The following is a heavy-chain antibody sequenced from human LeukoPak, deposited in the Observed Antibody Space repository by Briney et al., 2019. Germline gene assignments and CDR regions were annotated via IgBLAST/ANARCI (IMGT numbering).Heavy chain of an antibody. J-gene: IGHJ4*02. V-gene: IGHV5-51*01. CDR2: IYPGDSDT. D-gene: IGHD6-13*01. CDR1: GYSFTSYW. CDR3: ASDRGYLAAAGRY. Sequence: GESLKISCKGSGYSFTSYWIGWVRQMPGKGLEWMGIIYPGDSDTRYSPSFQGQVIISADKSISTAYLQWSSLKASGTAMYYCASDRGYLAAAGRYWGQGTLVTVSS.